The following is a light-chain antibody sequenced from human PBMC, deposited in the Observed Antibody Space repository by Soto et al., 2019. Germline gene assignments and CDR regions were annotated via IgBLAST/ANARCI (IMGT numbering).Light chain of an antibody. CDR1: QSVSSN. CDR3: QQYDNWPPLT. J-gene: IGKJ4*01. V-gene: IGKV3-15*01. Sequence: IVMTQSPATLSLSPGERATLSCRASQSVSSNLAWYQQKPGQAPRLLIYGASTRATGVPARFSGSGSGTEFTLTISTLQSEDFAVYYCQQYDNWPPLTFGGGTKV. CDR2: GAS.